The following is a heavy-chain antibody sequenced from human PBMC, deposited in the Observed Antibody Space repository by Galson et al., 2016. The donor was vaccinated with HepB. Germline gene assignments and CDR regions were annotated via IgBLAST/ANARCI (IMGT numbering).Heavy chain of an antibody. CDR3: ATATSGSAYGSRYFQH. D-gene: IGHD3-10*01. CDR1: GFTFNDYA. J-gene: IGHJ1*01. V-gene: IGHV3-9*01. Sequence: SLRLSCATSGFTFNDYAMHWVRQAPGKGLEWVSGISWNSGRIDYADSVKGRFTVSRDNAKNSLYLQINSLRAEDTALYYCATATSGSAYGSRYFQHWGQGTLVTVSS. CDR2: ISWNSGRI.